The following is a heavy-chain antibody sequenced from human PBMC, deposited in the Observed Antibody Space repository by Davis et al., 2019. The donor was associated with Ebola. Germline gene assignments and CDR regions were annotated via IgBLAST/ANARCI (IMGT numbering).Heavy chain of an antibody. CDR3: ARLVQSPYYYYGMDV. V-gene: IGHV3-53*04. Sequence: PGGSLRLSCAASGFTVSSNYMSWVRQAPGKGLEWVSVIYSGGSTYYADSVKGRFTISRHNSKNTLYLQMNSLRAEDTAVYYCARLVQSPYYYYGMDVWGQGTTVTVSS. D-gene: IGHD2-2*01. CDR2: IYSGGST. CDR1: GFTVSSNY. J-gene: IGHJ6*02.